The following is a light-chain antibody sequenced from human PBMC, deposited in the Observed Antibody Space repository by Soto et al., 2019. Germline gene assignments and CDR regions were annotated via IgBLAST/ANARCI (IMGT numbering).Light chain of an antibody. CDR2: GAS. J-gene: IGKJ1*01. V-gene: IGKV3-20*01. CDR1: QSVSSSY. Sequence: EIVLTQSPGTLSLSPGERATLSCRASQSVSSSYLAWYQQKPGQAPRLLIYGASSRATGIPDRFSGSGSGTDFTLPISRLEPEDCEVYYCQQYGSSLWTVGQGTKVEIK. CDR3: QQYGSSLWT.